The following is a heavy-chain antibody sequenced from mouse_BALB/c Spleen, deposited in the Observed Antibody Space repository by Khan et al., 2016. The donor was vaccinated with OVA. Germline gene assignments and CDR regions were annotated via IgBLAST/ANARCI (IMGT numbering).Heavy chain of an antibody. J-gene: IGHJ1*01. Sequence: QVQLKESGPGLVAPSQSLSITCTVSGFSLTSYGVHWVRQPPGKGLEWLGVIWTGGSTNYHSALMSRLSISKDNSKNQVFLKMNSLQTDDTAMYYCARYYGNYGWYFDVWGAGTTVTVSS. CDR3: ARYYGNYGWYFDV. CDR1: GFSLTSYG. V-gene: IGHV2-9*02. CDR2: IWTGGST. D-gene: IGHD2-1*01.